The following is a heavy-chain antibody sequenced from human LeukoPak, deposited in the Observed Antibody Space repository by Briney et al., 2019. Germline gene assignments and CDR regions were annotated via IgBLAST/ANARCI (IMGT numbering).Heavy chain of an antibody. J-gene: IGHJ4*02. CDR1: GGSISSSSYY. D-gene: IGHD3-10*01. V-gene: IGHV4-39*01. CDR2: IYYSGST. Sequence: SETLSLXCTVSGGSISSSSYYWGWIRQPPGKGLEWIGSIYYSGSTYYNPSLKSRVTISVDTSKNQFSLKLSSVTAADTAVYYCARRVTMVRGVTFFDYWGQGTLVTVSS. CDR3: ARRVTMVRGVTFFDY.